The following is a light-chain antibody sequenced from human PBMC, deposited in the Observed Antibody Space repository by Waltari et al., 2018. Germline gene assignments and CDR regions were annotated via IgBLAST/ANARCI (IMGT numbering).Light chain of an antibody. CDR3: HQRSNWPIT. Sequence: EIVLTQSPATLSLSPGERATLSCRASHSVDSYLLWYQQKPGQTPRLLVYVASNRATGIPARFSGSGSGTDFTLTIDSLESEDFAVYYCHQRSNWPITFGQGTRLEIK. V-gene: IGKV3-11*01. J-gene: IGKJ5*01. CDR2: VAS. CDR1: HSVDSY.